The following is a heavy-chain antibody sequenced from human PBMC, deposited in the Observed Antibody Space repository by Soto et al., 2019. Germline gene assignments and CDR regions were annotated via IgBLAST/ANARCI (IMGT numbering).Heavy chain of an antibody. V-gene: IGHV3-33*01. CDR2: IWYDGSNK. Sequence: LRLSCAASGFTFSSYGMHWVRQAPGKGLEWVAVIWYDGSNKYYADSVKGRFTISRDNSKNTLYLQMNSLRAEDTAVYYCARDKLGYSSGPMDVWGQGTTVTVYS. CDR1: GFTFSSYG. CDR3: ARDKLGYSSGPMDV. D-gene: IGHD6-19*01. J-gene: IGHJ6*02.